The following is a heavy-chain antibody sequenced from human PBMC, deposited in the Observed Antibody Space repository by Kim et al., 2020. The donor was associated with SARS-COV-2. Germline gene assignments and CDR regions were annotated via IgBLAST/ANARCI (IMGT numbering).Heavy chain of an antibody. Sequence: GGSLRLSCAASGFTFSSYAMSWVRQAPGKGLEWVSAISGSGGSTYYADSVKGRFTISKDNYKNTQYLQMNSLRAEDTAVYYCTKPLDTGTYFDYWGQGTLVTVSS. J-gene: IGHJ4*02. CDR1: GFTFSSYA. D-gene: IGHD5-18*01. V-gene: IGHV3-23*01. CDR3: TKPLDTGTYFDY. CDR2: ISGSGGST.